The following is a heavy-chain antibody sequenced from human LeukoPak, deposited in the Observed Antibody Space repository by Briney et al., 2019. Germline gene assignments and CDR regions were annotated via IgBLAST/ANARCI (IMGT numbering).Heavy chain of an antibody. CDR3: AKGHYYGSGSLDY. V-gene: IGHV3-23*01. CDR2: IGGRDGST. D-gene: IGHD3-10*01. Sequence: GGSLRLSCAASGFTFSSYGMSWVRRAPGKGLEWVSAIGGRDGSTYYADSVKGRFTISRDNSKNTLYVQMNSLRAEDTAVYYCAKGHYYGSGSLDYWGQGTLVTVSS. J-gene: IGHJ4*02. CDR1: GFTFSSYG.